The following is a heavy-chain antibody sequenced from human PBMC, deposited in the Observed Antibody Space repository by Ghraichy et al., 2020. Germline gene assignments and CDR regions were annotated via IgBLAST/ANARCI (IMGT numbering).Heavy chain of an antibody. J-gene: IGHJ6*02. Sequence: GSLRLSCAVYGGSFSGYYWSWIRQPPGKGLEWIGEINHSGSTNYNPSLKSRVTISVDTSKNQFSLKLSSVTAADTAVYYCARWGSTSYYYGMDVWGQGTTVTVSS. CDR1: GGSFSGYY. CDR3: ARWGSTSYYYGMDV. D-gene: IGHD2-2*01. CDR2: INHSGST. V-gene: IGHV4-34*01.